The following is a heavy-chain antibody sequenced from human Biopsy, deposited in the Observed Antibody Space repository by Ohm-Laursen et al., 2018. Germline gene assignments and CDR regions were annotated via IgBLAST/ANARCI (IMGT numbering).Heavy chain of an antibody. V-gene: IGHV4-59*08. CDR3: ARRPPLRGYAFDV. D-gene: IGHD3-10*01. J-gene: IGHJ3*01. CDR1: GDSITTYY. CDR2: IYYRGNT. Sequence: GTLPLTCAVSGDSITTYYWNWIRQAPGKGLEWIGNIYYRGNTNYSPSLKSRVTISLDTSKNQFSLKLNSVTATDTAVYYCARRPPLRGYAFDVWGQGTLVTVSS.